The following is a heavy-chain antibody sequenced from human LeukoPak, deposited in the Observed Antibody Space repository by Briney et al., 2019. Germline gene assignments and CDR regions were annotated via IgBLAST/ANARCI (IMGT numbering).Heavy chain of an antibody. V-gene: IGHV4-39*07. CDR2: IYYSGST. Sequence: SETLSLTCTVSGGSISSSSYYWGWIRQPPGKGLEWIGSIYYSGSTYYNPSLKSRVTISVDTSKNQFSLKLSSVTAADTAVYYCARVWKEERWLQLFHDAFDIWGQGTMVTVSS. J-gene: IGHJ3*02. CDR3: ARVWKEERWLQLFHDAFDI. D-gene: IGHD5-24*01. CDR1: GGSISSSSYY.